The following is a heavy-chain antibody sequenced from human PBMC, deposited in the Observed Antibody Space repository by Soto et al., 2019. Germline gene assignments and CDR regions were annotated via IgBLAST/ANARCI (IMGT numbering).Heavy chain of an antibody. D-gene: IGHD5-12*01. J-gene: IGHJ4*02. CDR3: ARIRDGYNSVIDY. CDR2: IDWDDDK. Sequence: SGPTLVNPTQTLTLTCTFSGFSLSTRRMSVSWVRQPPGKALEWLALIDWDDDKYYSTSLKTRLTISKDTSKNQVVLTMTNMDPVDTATYYCARIRDGYNSVIDYWGQGTLVTVS. CDR1: GFSLSTRRMS. V-gene: IGHV2-70*20.